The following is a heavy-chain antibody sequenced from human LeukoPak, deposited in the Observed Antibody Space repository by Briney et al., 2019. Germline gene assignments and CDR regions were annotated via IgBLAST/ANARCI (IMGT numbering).Heavy chain of an antibody. CDR3: ATRTYGGNSPFDY. V-gene: IGHV4-34*01. J-gene: IGHJ4*02. CDR2: INHSGST. D-gene: IGHD4-23*01. CDR1: GGSFSGYY. Sequence: SETLSLTCAVYGGSFSGYYWSWIRQPPRKGLEWIGEINHSGSTNYNPSLKSRVTISVDTSKNQFSLKLSSVTAADTAVYYCATRTYGGNSPFDYWGQGTLVTVSS.